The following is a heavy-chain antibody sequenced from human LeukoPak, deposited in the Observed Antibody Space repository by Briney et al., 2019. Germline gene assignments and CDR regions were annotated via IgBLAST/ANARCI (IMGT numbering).Heavy chain of an antibody. Sequence: GGSLRLSCAASGFTFSSYGMSWVRQAPGKGLEWVSTISGSGDSTYYADSVKGRFTISRDNSKNTLYLQMSSLRAEDTAVYYCAGFPPYCSSTSCYMSDYWGQGTLVTVSS. V-gene: IGHV3-23*01. CDR2: ISGSGDST. CDR1: GFTFSSYG. CDR3: AGFPPYCSSTSCYMSDY. D-gene: IGHD2-2*02. J-gene: IGHJ4*02.